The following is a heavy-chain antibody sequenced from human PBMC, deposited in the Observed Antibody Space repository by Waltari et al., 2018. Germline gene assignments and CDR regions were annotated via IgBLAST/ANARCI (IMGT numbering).Heavy chain of an antibody. CDR1: GDSISSSPCC. CDR2: VYYGANT. D-gene: IGHD3-22*01. V-gene: IGHV4-39*01. CDR3: GRQYYDSGRPRFVQH. J-gene: IGHJ1*01. Sequence: QLHLQESGPRLVKPSEPLSLTCTVSGDSISSSPCCWGWIRQPPGKGPEWIGTVYYGANTDYRASLRSRVTISVDTSKNQFSLTMNSVTAADTAVYYCGRQYYDSGRPRFVQHWGQGTLVTVSA.